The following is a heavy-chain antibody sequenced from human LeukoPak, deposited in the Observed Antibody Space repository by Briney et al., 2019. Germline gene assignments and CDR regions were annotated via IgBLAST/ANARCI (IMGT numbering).Heavy chain of an antibody. J-gene: IGHJ4*02. CDR1: GFTFSSYG. CDR2: IPYDGSNK. Sequence: GRSLRLSCAASGFTFSSYGMHWVRQAPGKGLEWVAVIPYDGSNKYYADSVKGRFTISRDNSKNTLYLQMNSLRAEDTAVYYCAKGGLYMIVVVLDYWGQGTLVTVSS. CDR3: AKGGLYMIVVVLDY. V-gene: IGHV3-30*18. D-gene: IGHD3-22*01.